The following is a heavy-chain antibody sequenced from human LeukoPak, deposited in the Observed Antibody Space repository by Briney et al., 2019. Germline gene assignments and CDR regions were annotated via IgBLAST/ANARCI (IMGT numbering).Heavy chain of an antibody. CDR2: IYYSGST. V-gene: IGHV4-59*01. J-gene: IGHJ5*02. CDR3: ARWYSISCFNP. Sequence: SETLSLTCTVSGGSISSYYWSWIRQPPGKGLEWIGYIYYSGSTNYNPSLKSRVTISVDTAKNQFSLKLSSVTAADTAVYYCARWYSISCFNPWGQGTLVTVPS. D-gene: IGHD6-13*01. CDR1: GGSISSYY.